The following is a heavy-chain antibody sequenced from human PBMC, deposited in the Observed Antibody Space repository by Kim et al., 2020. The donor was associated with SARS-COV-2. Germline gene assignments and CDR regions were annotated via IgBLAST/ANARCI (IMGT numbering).Heavy chain of an antibody. D-gene: IGHD2-2*01. CDR2: IYPRDSDT. Sequence: GESLRISCTASGYSFTTFWIGWVRQRPGKGLEWMGTIYPRDSDTRYSPSFQGQVTISADRSINTAYLQWSSLEASDTAIYYCAKYSPVSAADFWGQGTLVTVSS. V-gene: IGHV5-51*01. CDR1: GYSFTTFW. CDR3: AKYSPVSAADF. J-gene: IGHJ4*02.